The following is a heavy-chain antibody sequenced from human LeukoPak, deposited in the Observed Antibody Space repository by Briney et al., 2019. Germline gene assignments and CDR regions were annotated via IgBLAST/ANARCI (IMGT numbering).Heavy chain of an antibody. J-gene: IGHJ4*02. CDR1: GFTFSSYA. CDR3: AKEGGVDKYSSGWYPFDY. D-gene: IGHD6-19*01. CDR2: ISGSGGST. Sequence: GGSLRLSCAASGFTFSSYAMSWVRQAPGKGLEWVSAISGSGGSTYYADSVKGRVTITRDNSKNTLYLQVNSLRAEDTAVYYCAKEGGVDKYSSGWYPFDYWGQGTLVTVSS. V-gene: IGHV3-23*01.